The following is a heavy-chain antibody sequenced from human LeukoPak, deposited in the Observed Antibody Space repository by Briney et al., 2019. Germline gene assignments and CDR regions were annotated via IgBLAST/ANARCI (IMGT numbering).Heavy chain of an antibody. CDR3: ARRARGYCSSTSCYPFDY. V-gene: IGHV4-34*01. CDR1: GGSFSGYN. Sequence: SETLSLTCAVSGGSFSGYNWSWIRQPPGKGLECIGQINHSGSANYNPSLKSRVTISVDTSKSQFSLKLSSVTAADTAVYYCARRARGYCSSTSCYPFDYWGQGTLVTVSS. CDR2: INHSGSA. D-gene: IGHD2-2*01. J-gene: IGHJ4*02.